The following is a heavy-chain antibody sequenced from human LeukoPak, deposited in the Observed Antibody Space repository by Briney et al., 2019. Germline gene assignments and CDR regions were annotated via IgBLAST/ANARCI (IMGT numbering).Heavy chain of an antibody. CDR2: ISYDGSNK. CDR1: GFTFSSYA. D-gene: IGHD3-16*01. J-gene: IGHJ4*02. CDR3: AREGEY. V-gene: IGHV3-30*04. Sequence: GGSLRLSCAASGFTFSSYAMHWVRQAPGKGLEWVAVISYDGSNKYYADSVKGRFTISRDNSKNTLYLQMNSLRAEDTAVYYCAREGEYWGQGTLVTVSS.